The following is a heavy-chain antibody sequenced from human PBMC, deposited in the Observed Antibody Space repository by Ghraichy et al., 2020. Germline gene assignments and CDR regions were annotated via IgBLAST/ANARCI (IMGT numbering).Heavy chain of an antibody. Sequence: SQTLSLTCTVSGGSISSYYWSWIRQPPGKGLEWIGYIYYSGSTNYNPSLKSRVTISVDTSKNQFSLKLSSVTAADTAVYYCARVGGYCSGGSCYPPGLYYYYGMDVWGQGTTVTVSS. D-gene: IGHD2-15*01. CDR3: ARVGGYCSGGSCYPPGLYYYYGMDV. J-gene: IGHJ6*02. CDR1: GGSISSYY. CDR2: IYYSGST. V-gene: IGHV4-59*01.